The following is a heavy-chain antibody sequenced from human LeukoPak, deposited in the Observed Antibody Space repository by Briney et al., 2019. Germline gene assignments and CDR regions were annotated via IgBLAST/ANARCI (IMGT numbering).Heavy chain of an antibody. Sequence: GGSLRLSCSASGFTISIHHMHWVRQAPGKGLEYVSTIFANGHVTSYAASVKGRFTTSRDDSKNTVYLQMSSLRPEDTAVYYCVKSPSDGLDDWGQGAAVTVSS. CDR1: GFTISIHH. V-gene: IGHV3-64D*09. CDR2: IFANGHVT. J-gene: IGHJ6*02. CDR3: VKSPSDGLDD.